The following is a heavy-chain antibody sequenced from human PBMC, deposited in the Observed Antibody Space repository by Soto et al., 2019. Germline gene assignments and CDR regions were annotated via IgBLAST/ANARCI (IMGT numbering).Heavy chain of an antibody. V-gene: IGHV4-4*02. Sequence: QVQLQESGPGVVKPSGTLSLTCAVSSGSIRRSNWWSWVRQPPGKGLEWTGEIYHSGSTNYNPSLKSRVTISVYKSKNQFSLKVSSVTAADTAVYYCASLSGYLDVWGKGTTVTVSS. CDR1: SGSIRRSNW. J-gene: IGHJ6*04. D-gene: IGHD3-9*01. CDR3: ASLSGYLDV. CDR2: IYHSGST.